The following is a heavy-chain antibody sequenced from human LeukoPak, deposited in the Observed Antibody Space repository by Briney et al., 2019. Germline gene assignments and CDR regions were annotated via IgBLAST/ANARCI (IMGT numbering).Heavy chain of an antibody. J-gene: IGHJ6*02. V-gene: IGHV4-59*01. CDR2: XYDSGST. CDR3: ARGGSGYDSFYYYGMDV. CDR1: GGSISSYY. D-gene: IGHD5-12*01. Sequence: SETLSLTCTVSGGSISSYYWSWIRQPPGKGLEWIGYXYDSGSTNYNPSLKSRVTISVDTSKNQFSLKLSSVTAADTAVYYCARGGSGYDSFYYYGMDVWGQGTTVTVSS.